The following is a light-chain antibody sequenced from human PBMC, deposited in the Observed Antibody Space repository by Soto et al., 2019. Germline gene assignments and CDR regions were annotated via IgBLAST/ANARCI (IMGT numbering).Light chain of an antibody. CDR2: DAS. V-gene: IGKV3-11*01. Sequence: EIGLTQSPATLSLSPGEGATLSCRASQSISTYLVWYQQKPGQAPRLLIYDASNRATGVPARFSGSGSGTDFTLTISSLEPEDFAVYYCQQGGSFGGGTKVEIK. J-gene: IGKJ4*01. CDR3: QQGGS. CDR1: QSISTY.